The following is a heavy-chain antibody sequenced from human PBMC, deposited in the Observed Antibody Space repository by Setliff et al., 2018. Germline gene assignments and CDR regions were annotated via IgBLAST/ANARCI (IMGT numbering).Heavy chain of an antibody. V-gene: IGHV3-11*01. CDR3: ARTKYYDSGGSYYGSTAEHFQH. CDR1: GFTFSDFY. Sequence: LSLSCAASGFTFSDFYMNWIRRSPGKGLEWVSYISGSGSTIYYADSVKGRFTVSRDNAKKSLYLQMISLRAEDTAVYYCARTKYYDSGGSYYGSTAEHFQHWGQGTLVTVSS. J-gene: IGHJ1*01. CDR2: ISGSGSTI. D-gene: IGHD3-22*01.